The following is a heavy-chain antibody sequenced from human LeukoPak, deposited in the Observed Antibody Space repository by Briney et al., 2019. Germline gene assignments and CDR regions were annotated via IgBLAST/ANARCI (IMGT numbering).Heavy chain of an antibody. CDR1: GFTFSSYA. CDR2: IKSKTDGGTT. J-gene: IGHJ4*02. V-gene: IGHV3-15*01. Sequence: GGSLRLSCAASGFTFSSYAMSWVRQAPGKGLEWVGRIKSKTDGGTTDYAAPVKGRFTISRDDSKNTLYLQMNSLKTEDTAVYYCTTDLFPLEWFPTYYFDYWGQGTLVTVSS. D-gene: IGHD3-3*01. CDR3: TTDLFPLEWFPTYYFDY.